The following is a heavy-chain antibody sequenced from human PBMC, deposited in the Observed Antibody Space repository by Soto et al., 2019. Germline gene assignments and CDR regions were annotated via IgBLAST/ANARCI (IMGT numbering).Heavy chain of an antibody. D-gene: IGHD3-10*01. CDR3: ARLVSAGDTRYYYYYYGMDV. V-gene: IGHV4-39*01. CDR2: IYYSGST. CDR1: GGSISSSSYY. J-gene: IGHJ6*02. Sequence: SETLSLTCTVSGGSISSSSYYWGWIRQPPGKGLEWIGSIYYSGSTYYNPSLKSRVTISVDTSKNQFSLKLSSVTAADTAVYYCARLVSAGDTRYYYYYYGMDVWGQGTTVTVSS.